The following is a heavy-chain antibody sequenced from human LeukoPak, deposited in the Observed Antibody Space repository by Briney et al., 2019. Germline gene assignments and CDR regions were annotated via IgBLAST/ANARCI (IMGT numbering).Heavy chain of an antibody. Sequence: PGRSLRLSCAASGFTFSSYGMHWVRQAPGKGLEWVAVISYDGSNKYYADSVKGRFTISRDNSKNTLYLQMNSLRAEDTAAYYCAKGGSLSVVTPAYGMDVWGQGTTVTVSS. CDR1: GFTFSSYG. J-gene: IGHJ6*02. V-gene: IGHV3-30*18. CDR3: AKGGSLSVVTPAYGMDV. CDR2: ISYDGSNK. D-gene: IGHD4-23*01.